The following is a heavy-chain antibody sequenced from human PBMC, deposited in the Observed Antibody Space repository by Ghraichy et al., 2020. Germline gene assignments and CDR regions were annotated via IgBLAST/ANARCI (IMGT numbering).Heavy chain of an antibody. CDR1: GFTFSSYA. D-gene: IGHD2-15*01. J-gene: IGHJ4*02. V-gene: IGHV3-23*01. Sequence: GESLNISCAASGFTFSSYAMSWVRQAPGKGLEWVSAISGSTISTYYADSVKGRVTISRDNSKNTLFLQMKSLRADDTAVYYCVKEAFVPRSRGFYFDYWGQGTLVTVSS. CDR3: VKEAFVPRSRGFYFDY. CDR2: ISGSTIST.